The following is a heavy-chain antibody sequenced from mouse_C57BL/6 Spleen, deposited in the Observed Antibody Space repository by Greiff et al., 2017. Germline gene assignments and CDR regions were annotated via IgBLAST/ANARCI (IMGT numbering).Heavy chain of an antibody. CDR3: APHPGAMDY. Sequence: VKVVESGPELVKPGASVKISCKASGYAFSSSWMNWVKQRPGKGLEWIGRIYPGDGDTNYNGKFKGKATLTADKSSSTAYMQLSSLTSEDSAVYFCAPHPGAMDYWGQGTSVTVSS. V-gene: IGHV1-82*01. CDR1: GYAFSSSW. CDR2: IYPGDGDT. J-gene: IGHJ4*01.